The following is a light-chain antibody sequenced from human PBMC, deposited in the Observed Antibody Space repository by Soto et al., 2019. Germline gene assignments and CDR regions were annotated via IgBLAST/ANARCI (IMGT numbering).Light chain of an antibody. CDR3: QQYNSYST. J-gene: IGKJ1*01. CDR2: DAS. CDR1: QSISNW. Sequence: DIQMTQSPSTLSTSVGDRVTITCRASQSISNWLAWYQQKPGKAPKLPIYDASSLESGVPSRFSGSGSGTEFTLTISSLQPDDFATYYCQQYNSYSTFGQGTKVDIK. V-gene: IGKV1-5*01.